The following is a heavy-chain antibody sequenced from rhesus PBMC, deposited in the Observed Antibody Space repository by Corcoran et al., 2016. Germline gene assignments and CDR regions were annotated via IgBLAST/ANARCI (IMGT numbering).Heavy chain of an antibody. CDR3: TREPLFITGTTYRFFDY. D-gene: IGHD1-7*02. CDR1: GFTFSSFD. CDR2: IIYTGKTI. J-gene: IGHJ4*01. V-gene: IGHV3-136*01. Sequence: EVQLVESGGGLVQPGGSLRLSCVASGFTFSSFDMSWVRQAPGKGLEWVSYIIYTGKTIYYADSVKGRFTISRDNAKNSLSLQMSSLRAEDTAVYYCTREPLFITGTTYRFFDYWGQGVLVTVSS.